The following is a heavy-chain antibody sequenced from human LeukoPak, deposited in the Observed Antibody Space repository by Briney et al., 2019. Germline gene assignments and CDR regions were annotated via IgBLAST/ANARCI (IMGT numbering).Heavy chain of an antibody. CDR3: ARDWGTFRPGERSAFDM. V-gene: IGHV4-30-2*01. CDR2: IFHSGST. Sequence: TLSLTCAVSGGSISGSAYSWSWIRQPPGKGLEWIGCIFHSGSTYYNPSLKSRVSISVDSSKNQFSLKLSSVTAADTAVYYCARDWGTFRPGERSAFDMWGQGTMVTVSS. D-gene: IGHD3-16*01. CDR1: GGSISGSAYS. J-gene: IGHJ3*02.